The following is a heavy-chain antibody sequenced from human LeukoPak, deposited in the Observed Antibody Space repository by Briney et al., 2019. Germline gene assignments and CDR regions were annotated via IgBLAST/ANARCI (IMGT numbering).Heavy chain of an antibody. Sequence: SETLSLTCSVSGGSIGSTSYYWGWIRQSPGKGLEWIGTVYYNGATQYNPSLKSRVSISVDTSNNQFSLRMTSVTAADTAMYYCAIEFLFEYTGRPGWGQGTLITVSP. D-gene: IGHD2-8*02. CDR2: VYYNGAT. J-gene: IGHJ4*02. V-gene: IGHV4-39*01. CDR3: AIEFLFEYTGRPG. CDR1: GGSIGSTSYY.